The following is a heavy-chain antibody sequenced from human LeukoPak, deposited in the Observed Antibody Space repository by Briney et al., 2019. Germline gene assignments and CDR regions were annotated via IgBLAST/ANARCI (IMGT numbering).Heavy chain of an antibody. CDR2: IYTSGIT. D-gene: IGHD5-18*01. Sequence: PSETLSLTCTVSGGSISSYYWSWIRQPAGKGLEWIGRIYTSGITNYNPSLKSRFTMSVDTSKNQFSLKLSSVTAADTAVYYCARAIPDTAMVTGWFDPWGQGTLVTVSS. V-gene: IGHV4-4*07. CDR3: ARAIPDTAMVTGWFDP. J-gene: IGHJ5*02. CDR1: GGSISSYY.